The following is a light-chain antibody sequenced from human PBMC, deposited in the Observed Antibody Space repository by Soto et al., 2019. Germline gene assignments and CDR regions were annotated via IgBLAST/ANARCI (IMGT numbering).Light chain of an antibody. CDR2: KAS. Sequence: DIQMTQSPVALSLSIGDRVTITGRASQTISSWLACDKQKQGTAPKILIYKASTLKSWVPSSLSGSGSGTEFTLTISSLQSEDFTVYYCQQYNKWPLTFGQGTKVDIK. V-gene: IGKV1-5*03. J-gene: IGKJ1*01. CDR1: QTISSW. CDR3: QQYNKWPLT.